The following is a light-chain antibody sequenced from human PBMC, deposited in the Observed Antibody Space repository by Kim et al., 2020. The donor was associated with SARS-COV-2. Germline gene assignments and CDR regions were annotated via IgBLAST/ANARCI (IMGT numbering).Light chain of an antibody. V-gene: IGLV3-19*01. CDR3: NSRDSNDNVV. CDR1: SLRSYY. J-gene: IGLJ2*01. CDR2: GKN. Sequence: VALGQTVRITCQGDSLRSYYATWYQQKPGQAPIVVLFGKNNRPSGIPDRFSGSSSGNTASLTISGTQAGDEADYYCNSRDSNDNVVFGGGTQLTVL.